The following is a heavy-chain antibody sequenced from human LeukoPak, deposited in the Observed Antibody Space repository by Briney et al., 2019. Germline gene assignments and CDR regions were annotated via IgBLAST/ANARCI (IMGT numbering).Heavy chain of an antibody. Sequence: PGRSQRLSCAASGFTFSSYGMHWVRQAPGKGLEWVAVIWYDGSNKYYADSVKGRFTISRDNSKNTLYLQMNSLRAEDTAVYYCAKDPNYGSGSYYGYWGQGTLVTVSS. CDR2: IWYDGSNK. V-gene: IGHV3-33*06. CDR3: AKDPNYGSGSYYGY. D-gene: IGHD3-10*01. J-gene: IGHJ4*02. CDR1: GFTFSSYG.